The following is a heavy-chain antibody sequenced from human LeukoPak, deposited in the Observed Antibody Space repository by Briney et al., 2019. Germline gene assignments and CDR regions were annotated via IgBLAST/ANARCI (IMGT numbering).Heavy chain of an antibody. V-gene: IGHV3-66*01. J-gene: IGHJ4*02. Sequence: GGSLRLSCAASGFTVSSNYMSWVRRAPGKGLEWVSVIYSGGSTYYADSVKGRFTISRDNSKNTLYLQMNSLRAEDTAVYYCAREGSGSYYNGYYFDYWGQGTLVTVSS. CDR3: AREGSGSYYNGYYFDY. CDR2: IYSGGST. CDR1: GFTVSSNY. D-gene: IGHD3-10*01.